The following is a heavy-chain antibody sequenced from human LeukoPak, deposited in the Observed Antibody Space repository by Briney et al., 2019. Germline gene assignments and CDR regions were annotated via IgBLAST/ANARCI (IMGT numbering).Heavy chain of an antibody. CDR1: GFSISNYY. D-gene: IGHD3-22*01. Sequence: PGGSLRLSCAASGFSISNYYMFWARQAPGKGLEWVSVIYATGNTYYANSVKGRFTISRDNSENTLYLQMNSLRVGDTAVYYCVRYSDSPNYPDTDSFDLWGQGTTVTVSS. CDR2: IYATGNT. CDR3: VRYSDSPNYPDTDSFDL. V-gene: IGHV3-53*01. J-gene: IGHJ3*01.